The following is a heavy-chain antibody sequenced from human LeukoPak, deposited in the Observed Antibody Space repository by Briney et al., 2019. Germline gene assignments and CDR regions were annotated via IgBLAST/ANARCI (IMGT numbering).Heavy chain of an antibody. J-gene: IGHJ4*02. V-gene: IGHV4-4*02. D-gene: IGHD3-3*01. CDR2: IYHSGST. CDR1: GGSISSSNW. Sequence: SGTLPLTCAVSGGSISSSNWWSWVRQPPGKGLEWIGEIYHSGSTNYNPSLKSRVTISVDKSKNQFSLKLSSVTAADTAVYYCARSGYDFWSGYYTGSYFDYWGQGTLVTVS. CDR3: ARSGYDFWSGYYTGSYFDY.